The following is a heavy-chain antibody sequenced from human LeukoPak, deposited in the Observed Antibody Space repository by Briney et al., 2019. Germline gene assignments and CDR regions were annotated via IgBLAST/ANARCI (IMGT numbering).Heavy chain of an antibody. V-gene: IGHV3-30*04. CDR2: ISYDGSNK. J-gene: IGHJ4*02. D-gene: IGHD5-18*01. Sequence: PGGSLRLSCAASGFTFSSYAMHWVRQAPGKGLEWVAVISYDGSNKYYADSVKGRFTISRDNSKNTLYLQMNGLRAEDTAVYYCAREDTAMVCFDCWGQGTLVTVSS. CDR1: GFTFSSYA. CDR3: AREDTAMVCFDC.